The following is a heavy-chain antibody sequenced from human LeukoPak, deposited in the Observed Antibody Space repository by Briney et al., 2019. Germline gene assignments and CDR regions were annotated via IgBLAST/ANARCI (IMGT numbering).Heavy chain of an antibody. V-gene: IGHV1-46*01. CDR2: INPSGGST. Sequence: GASVKVSCKASGYTFTSYYMHWVRQAPGQGLEWMGIINPSGGSTSYAQKFQGRVTMTRDTSTCTVYMELSSLRSEDTAVYYCARWLGEYYFDYWGQGTLVTVSS. D-gene: IGHD5-12*01. CDR3: ARWLGEYYFDY. CDR1: GYTFTSYY. J-gene: IGHJ4*02.